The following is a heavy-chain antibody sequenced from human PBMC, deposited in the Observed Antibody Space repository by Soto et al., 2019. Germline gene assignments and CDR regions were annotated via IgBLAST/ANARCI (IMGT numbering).Heavy chain of an antibody. V-gene: IGHV3-23*01. D-gene: IGHD3-10*01. CDR2: LDGAGGST. CDR1: GFTFSDYA. Sequence: GGSLRLSCLASGFTFSDYAMTWVRHVPGRGLEWVASLDGAGGSTYYADSVRGRFTISRDNSQNTLFLQMKRLTVDDTAIYYCAAPRDEYGSGVTWFTYGMDIWGQGTTVTVSS. J-gene: IGHJ6*02. CDR3: AAPRDEYGSGVTWFTYGMDI.